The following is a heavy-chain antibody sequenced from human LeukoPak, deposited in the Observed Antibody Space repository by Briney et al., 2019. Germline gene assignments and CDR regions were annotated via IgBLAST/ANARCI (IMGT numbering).Heavy chain of an antibody. CDR2: ISYDGSNK. V-gene: IGHV3-30-3*01. D-gene: IGHD6-13*01. Sequence: GGSLRLSCAASGFTFSSYAMPWVRQAPGKGLEWVAVISYDGSNKYYADSVKGRFTISRDNSKNTLYLQMNSLRAEDTAVYYCARDWVSAAAGRVFDPWGQGTLVTVSS. CDR3: ARDWVSAAAGRVFDP. J-gene: IGHJ5*02. CDR1: GFTFSSYA.